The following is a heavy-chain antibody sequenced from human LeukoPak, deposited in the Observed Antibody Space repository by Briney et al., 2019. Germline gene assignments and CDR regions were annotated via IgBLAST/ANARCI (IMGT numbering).Heavy chain of an antibody. J-gene: IGHJ4*02. Sequence: GGSLRLSCAASGFTFSNYWMTWVRQAPGKGLEWVANIKHDGSEDYYLDSVKGRFTISRDNAKNSLYLQMNSLRAEDTAVYYCARGDPVYDFWSGGDYWGQGSLVTVSS. CDR1: GFTFSNYW. CDR3: ARGDPVYDFWSGGDY. CDR2: IKHDGSED. D-gene: IGHD3-3*01. V-gene: IGHV3-7*01.